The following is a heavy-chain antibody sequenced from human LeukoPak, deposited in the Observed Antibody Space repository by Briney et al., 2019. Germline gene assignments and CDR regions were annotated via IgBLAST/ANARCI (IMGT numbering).Heavy chain of an antibody. V-gene: IGHV3-23*01. CDR3: ARDGGAVIVTFDY. D-gene: IGHD2/OR15-2a*01. Sequence: QSGGSLRLSCAASGFTFSSYAMSWVRQTPGKGLEWVSVISGGGTTYYADSVKGRFTISRDNSKNTLSLQMSSLRAEDTALYYCARDGGAVIVTFDYWGQGTLVTVSS. CDR1: GFTFSSYA. J-gene: IGHJ4*02. CDR2: ISGGGTT.